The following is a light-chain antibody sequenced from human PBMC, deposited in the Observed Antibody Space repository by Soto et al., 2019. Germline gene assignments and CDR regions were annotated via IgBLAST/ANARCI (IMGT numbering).Light chain of an antibody. Sequence: QSGLTQPASVSGSPGQSITISCNGSSRDIGTYKYVSWYQQRPDKAPRLMIYEVVNRPSGISDRFSGSKSGNTASLTISDLQPEDDADYYCSSFTRDATLIFGGGTKLTVL. J-gene: IGLJ2*01. CDR1: SRDIGTYKY. CDR2: EVV. CDR3: SSFTRDATLI. V-gene: IGLV2-14*01.